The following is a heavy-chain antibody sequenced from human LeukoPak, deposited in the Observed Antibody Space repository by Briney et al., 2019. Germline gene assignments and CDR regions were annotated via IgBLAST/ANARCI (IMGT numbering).Heavy chain of an antibody. CDR3: AKDGSAGYCSSTSCQPHYYYYGMDV. CDR2: ISYDGSNK. CDR1: GFTFSSYG. Sequence: GGSLRLSCAASGFTFSSYGMHWVRQAPGKGLEWVAVISYDGSNKYYADSVKGQFTISRDNSKNTLYLQMNSLRAEDTAVYYCAKDGSAGYCSSTSCQPHYYYYGMDVWGKGTTVTVSS. J-gene: IGHJ6*04. D-gene: IGHD2-2*01. V-gene: IGHV3-30*18.